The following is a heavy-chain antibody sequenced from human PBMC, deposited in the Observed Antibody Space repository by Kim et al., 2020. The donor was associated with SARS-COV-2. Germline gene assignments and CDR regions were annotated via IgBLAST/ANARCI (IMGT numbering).Heavy chain of an antibody. CDR2: T. CDR3: AKDSWGWNGIDY. Sequence: TYYADSVKGRFTISRDNSKNSLYLQMNSLRTEDTALYYCAKDSWGWNGIDYWGQGTLVTVSS. D-gene: IGHD1-1*01. V-gene: IGHV3-43*01. J-gene: IGHJ4*02.